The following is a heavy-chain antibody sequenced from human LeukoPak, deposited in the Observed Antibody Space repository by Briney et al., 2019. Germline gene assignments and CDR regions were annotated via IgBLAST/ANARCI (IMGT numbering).Heavy chain of an antibody. V-gene: IGHV4-59*08. J-gene: IGHJ4*02. CDR1: GGSISTSY. CDR3: ARVTLLPTHIDY. Sequence: SETLSLTCTVSGGSISTSYWSWLRQSPGKGLEWIGYIYYSGSTNYNPSLKSRVTISGDTSKNQFSLRLSSVTAADTAVYYCARVTLLPTHIDYWGQGALVTVSS. D-gene: IGHD2/OR15-2a*01. CDR2: IYYSGST.